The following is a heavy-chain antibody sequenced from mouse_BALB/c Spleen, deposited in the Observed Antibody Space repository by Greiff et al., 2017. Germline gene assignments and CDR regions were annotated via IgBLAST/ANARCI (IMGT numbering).Heavy chain of an antibody. CDR3: ARLSYDGHYYAMDY. D-gene: IGHD2-12*01. Sequence: EVKLMESGGGLVKPGGSLKLSCAASGFAFSSYDMSWVRQTPEKRLEWVAYISSGGGSTYYPDTVKGRFTISRDNAKNTLYLQMSSLKSEDTAMYYCARLSYDGHYYAMDYWGQGTSVTVSS. J-gene: IGHJ4*01. CDR2: ISSGGGST. V-gene: IGHV5-12-1*01. CDR1: GFAFSSYD.